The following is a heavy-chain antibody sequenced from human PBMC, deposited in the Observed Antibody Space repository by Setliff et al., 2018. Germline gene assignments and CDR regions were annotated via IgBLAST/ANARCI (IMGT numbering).Heavy chain of an antibody. D-gene: IGHD3-9*01. CDR1: GYSISSGYY. Sequence: SETLSLTCAVSGYSISSGYYWGWIRQPPGKGLEWIGSIYHSGSTYYNPYLKSRVTISVDTSKNQFSLKLSSVTAADTAVYYCARQLRYFDWLHPLGYFDYWGQGTLVTVS. V-gene: IGHV4-38-2*01. CDR3: ARQLRYFDWLHPLGYFDY. J-gene: IGHJ4*02. CDR2: IYHSGST.